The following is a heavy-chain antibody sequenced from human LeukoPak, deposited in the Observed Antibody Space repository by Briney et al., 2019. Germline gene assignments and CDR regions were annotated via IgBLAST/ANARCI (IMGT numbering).Heavy chain of an antibody. J-gene: IGHJ4*02. CDR3: ARSNNDGDYLGVGFDY. Sequence: ASVKVSCKTSGYTFDNYAINWVRQAPGQGVEWMGWINTNTGNPTNAQGFTGRFVFSLVTSVRTAYLQIRSLKTEDTAVYYCARSNNDGDYLGVGFDYWGQGTLVTVSS. V-gene: IGHV7-4-1*01. CDR1: GYTFDNYA. D-gene: IGHD4-17*01. CDR2: INTNTGNP.